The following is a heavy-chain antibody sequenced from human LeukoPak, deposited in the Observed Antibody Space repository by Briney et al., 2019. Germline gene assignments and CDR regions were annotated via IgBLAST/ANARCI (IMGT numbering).Heavy chain of an antibody. Sequence: GGSLRLSCATSGFGFSDFDMQWVRQAPGQGLEWVAFIRSDGSNTYYGDSVKGRFTISRDNSKKILHLQMNSLRPGDTALYYCAIIPLGGRFDYWGQGTLVIVSS. D-gene: IGHD3-10*01. J-gene: IGHJ4*02. CDR1: GFGFSDFD. CDR2: IRSDGSNT. CDR3: AIIPLGGRFDY. V-gene: IGHV3-30*02.